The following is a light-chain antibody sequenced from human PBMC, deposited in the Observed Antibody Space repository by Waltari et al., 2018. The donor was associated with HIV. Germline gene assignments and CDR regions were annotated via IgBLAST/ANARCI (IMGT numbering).Light chain of an antibody. CDR1: SSAVGGYNY. V-gene: IGLV2-8*01. Sequence: QSALTQPPSASGSPGQSVTISCTGTSSAVGGYNYVSWYQQHPGKAPKLMIYDVSKRPSGVPDRFSGSKSGNTASLTVSVLQAEDEADYYCSSYAGRNNVVFGGGTKVTVL. CDR3: SSYAGRNNVV. J-gene: IGLJ2*01. CDR2: DVS.